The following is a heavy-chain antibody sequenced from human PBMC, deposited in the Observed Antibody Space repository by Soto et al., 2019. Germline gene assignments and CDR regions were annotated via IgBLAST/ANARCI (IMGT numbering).Heavy chain of an antibody. Sequence: QVQLVQSGAEVKNPGSSVKVSCKTSGGTFNSYLIDWVRQAPGQGLEWMGGIIPAFGTAKYAQKFQGRVTITADKSTTPAYMVLTTLTSEDTAVYYCARGLDQPPVGLYFDTWGQGTLVTVSS. CDR3: ARGLDQPPVGLYFDT. J-gene: IGHJ4*02. D-gene: IGHD2-2*01. CDR2: IIPAFGTA. CDR1: GGTFNSYL. V-gene: IGHV1-69*06.